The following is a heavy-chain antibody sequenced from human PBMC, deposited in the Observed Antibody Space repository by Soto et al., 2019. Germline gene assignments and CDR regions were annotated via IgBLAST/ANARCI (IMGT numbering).Heavy chain of an antibody. D-gene: IGHD6-6*01. J-gene: IGHJ5*02. CDR1: GYTFTGYY. CDR2: INPNSGGT. Sequence: QVQLVQSGAEVKKPGASVKVSCKASGYTFTGYYMHWVRQAPGQGLEWMGWINPNSGGTNYAQKFQGWVTMTRDTSISTAYMELSRLRSDDTAVYYCASGSLSGQLAHGWFDPWGQGTLVTVSS. CDR3: ASGSLSGQLAHGWFDP. V-gene: IGHV1-2*04.